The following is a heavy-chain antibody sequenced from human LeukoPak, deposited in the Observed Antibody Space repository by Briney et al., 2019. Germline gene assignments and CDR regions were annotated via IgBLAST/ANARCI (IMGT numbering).Heavy chain of an antibody. J-gene: IGHJ6*02. CDR2: IYSGGTT. D-gene: IGHD6-6*01. CDR3: ARGGGSSGPWGMDV. Sequence: GGSLRLSCAASGFTVSSNYMSWVRQAPGKGLEWVSVIYSGGTTYYADSVKGRFTISRDNSKNTLYLQMDSLRAEDTALYYCARGGGSSGPWGMDVWGQGTTVTVSS. V-gene: IGHV3-53*01. CDR1: GFTVSSNY.